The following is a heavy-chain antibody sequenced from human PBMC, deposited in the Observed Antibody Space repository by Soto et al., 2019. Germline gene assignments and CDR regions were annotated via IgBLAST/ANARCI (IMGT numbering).Heavy chain of an antibody. D-gene: IGHD5-18*01. V-gene: IGHV4-31*03. Sequence: SETLSLTCTVSGDSISSGDYYWSWIRQHPGKGLEWIGYIYYSGSTYYNPSLKSRVIISVDTSKNQFSLILRSATAADTAVYYWARGFTALAPKFDYWGQGTLVTVSS. J-gene: IGHJ4*02. CDR1: GDSISSGDYY. CDR2: IYYSGST. CDR3: ARGFTALAPKFDY.